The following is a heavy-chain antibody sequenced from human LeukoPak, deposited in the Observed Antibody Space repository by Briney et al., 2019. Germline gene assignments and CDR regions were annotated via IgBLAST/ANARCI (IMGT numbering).Heavy chain of an antibody. CDR3: RWIQLWPFDY. Sequence: SETLSLTCAVYGGSFSGYYWSWIRQPPGKGLEWIGEINHSESTNYNPSLKSRVTISVDTSKNQFSLKLSSVTAADTAVYCCRWIQLWPFDYWGQGTLVTVSS. D-gene: IGHD5-18*01. CDR2: INHSEST. J-gene: IGHJ4*02. V-gene: IGHV4-34*01. CDR1: GGSFSGYY.